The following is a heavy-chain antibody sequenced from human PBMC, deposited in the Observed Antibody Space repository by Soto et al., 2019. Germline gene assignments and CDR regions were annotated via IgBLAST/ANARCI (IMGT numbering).Heavy chain of an antibody. D-gene: IGHD6-19*01. CDR1: GYTFTSYD. Sequence: QVQLVQSGAEVKKPGASVKVSCKASGYTFTSYDINWVRQATGQGLEWMGWMNPNSGNTGYAQKFQGRVTMTRNTXIXTXXMELSSLRSEDTAVYYCARGPWLAVAGTGNWYFDLWGRGTLVTVSS. CDR3: ARGPWLAVAGTGNWYFDL. J-gene: IGHJ2*01. CDR2: MNPNSGNT. V-gene: IGHV1-8*01.